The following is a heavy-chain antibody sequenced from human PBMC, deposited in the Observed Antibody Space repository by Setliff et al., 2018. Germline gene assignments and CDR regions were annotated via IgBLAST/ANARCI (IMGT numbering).Heavy chain of an antibody. CDR3: ARDGYPGTS. Sequence: PGGSLRLSCVASGFTISNYWMTWVRQGPGKGLEWVASIKEDENMKYYVDSVKGRFAISRDNARNSLYLQMNSLRVEDTAVYYCARDGYPGTSWGQGTLVTVSS. D-gene: IGHD2-2*03. V-gene: IGHV3-7*03. J-gene: IGHJ5*02. CDR1: GFTISNYW. CDR2: IKEDENMK.